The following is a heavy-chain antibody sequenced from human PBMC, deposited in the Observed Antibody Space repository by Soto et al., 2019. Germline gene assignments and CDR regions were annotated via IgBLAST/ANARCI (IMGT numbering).Heavy chain of an antibody. CDR2: TYYRSRWYN. CDR1: GDSVSSNSAA. D-gene: IGHD1-7*01. CDR3: AGTTSHHWLYMDV. J-gene: IGHJ6*03. Sequence: SQTLSLTCVISGDSVSSNSAAWNWIRLSPSRGLEWLARTYYRSRWYNDYAVSVRSRITVNPDTSKNQFSLQLTSVTPEDTAVYYCAGTTSHHWLYMDVWGKGATVTGSS. V-gene: IGHV6-1*01.